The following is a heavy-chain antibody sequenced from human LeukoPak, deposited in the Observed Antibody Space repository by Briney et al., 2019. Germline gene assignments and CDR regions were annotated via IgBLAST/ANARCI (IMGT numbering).Heavy chain of an antibody. CDR1: GFTISSYG. CDR3: ATEPPHTYGMDV. V-gene: IGHV3-30*03. CDR2: ISYDGSNK. D-gene: IGHD1-14*01. J-gene: IGHJ6*02. Sequence: GGSLRLSCAASGFTISSYGMHWVRQAPGKGLEWVAVISYDGSNKYYADSVKGRFTISRDNSKNTLYLQMNSLRAEDTAVYYCATEPPHTYGMDVWGQGTTVTVSS.